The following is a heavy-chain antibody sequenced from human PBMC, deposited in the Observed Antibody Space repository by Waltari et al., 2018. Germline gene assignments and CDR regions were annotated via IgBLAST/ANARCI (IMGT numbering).Heavy chain of an antibody. CDR2: SYYSGST. V-gene: IGHV4-39*01. Sequence: QLQLQESGPGLVKPSETLSFTCTVSGGSISSSSYYWGWIRQPPGKGLEWIGSSYYSGSTSYNPALKRRVTISVDTSKNQFSLKLSSVTAADTAVYYCATKRESSASGFDYWGQGTLVTVSS. CDR3: ATKRESSASGFDY. J-gene: IGHJ4*02. CDR1: GGSISSSSYY. D-gene: IGHD6-19*01.